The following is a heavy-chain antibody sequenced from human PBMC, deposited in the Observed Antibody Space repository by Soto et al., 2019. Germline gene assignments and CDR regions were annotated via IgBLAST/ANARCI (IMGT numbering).Heavy chain of an antibody. D-gene: IGHD1-1*01. CDR1: GASISGFY. J-gene: IGHJ5*02. CDR2: IYATGTT. CDR3: VRDGTKTLRDRFDP. Sequence: WETLSLTCTVSGASISGFYWSWIRKSAGKGLEWIGRIYATGTTDYNPSLKSLVMMSVDTSKKQFSLKLRSVTAADTAVYYCVRDGTKTLRDRFDPWGQGISVTVSS. V-gene: IGHV4-4*07.